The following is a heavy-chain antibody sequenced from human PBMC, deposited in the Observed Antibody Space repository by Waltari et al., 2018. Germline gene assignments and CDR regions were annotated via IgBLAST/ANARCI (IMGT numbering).Heavy chain of an antibody. V-gene: IGHV4-34*01. J-gene: IGHJ6*02. CDR3: ARGGKIRITIFAVSEYYYGMDV. CDR1: GGSFSGYY. Sequence: QVQLQQWGAGLLKPSETLSLTCAVYGGSFSGYYWSWIRQPPGKGLEWIGEINHSGSTNYNPSLKSRVTISVDTSKNQFSLKLCSVTAADTAVYYCARGGKIRITIFAVSEYYYGMDVWGQGTTVTVSS. D-gene: IGHD3-3*01. CDR2: INHSGST.